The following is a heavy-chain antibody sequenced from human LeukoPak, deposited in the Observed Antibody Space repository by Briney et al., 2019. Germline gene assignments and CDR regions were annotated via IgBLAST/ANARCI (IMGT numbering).Heavy chain of an antibody. D-gene: IGHD6-19*01. J-gene: IGHJ5*02. CDR2: IYDSGST. CDR1: GVSISGYY. Sequence: LRETLSLTCSVSGVSISGYYWSWIWQPPGKGLEWIGYIYDSGSTNYNPSLKSRVTISVDTSKNQFSLKLSSVTAADTAVYYCARERGAAVAASNWFDPWGQGTLVTVSS. CDR3: ARERGAAVAASNWFDP. V-gene: IGHV4-59*01.